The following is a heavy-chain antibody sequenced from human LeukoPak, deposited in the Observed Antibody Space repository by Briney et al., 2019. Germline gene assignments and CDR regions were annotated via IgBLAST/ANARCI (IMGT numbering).Heavy chain of an antibody. CDR3: TKGRIQLGY. D-gene: IGHD5-18*01. V-gene: IGHV4-59*01. CDR2: IYYSGST. J-gene: IGHJ4*02. CDR1: GDSLNSYY. Sequence: XETLSLTCTVSGDSLNSYYWSWVRQPPGKGLEWIGYIYYSGSTNYNPSLTSRVTISVDTSKNQFSLKLTSVTAADTAVYYCTKGRIQLGYWGQGTLITVSS.